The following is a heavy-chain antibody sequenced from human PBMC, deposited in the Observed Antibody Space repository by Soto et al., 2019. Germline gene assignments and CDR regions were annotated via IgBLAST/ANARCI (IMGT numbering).Heavy chain of an antibody. V-gene: IGHV3-30*18. D-gene: IGHD3-22*01. CDR1: GFNFRSYG. Sequence: QVQLVESGGGVVQPGRSLRLSCAASGFNFRSYGMHWVRQAPGKGLEWVAVISYDGRNQSYAESVKGRFTTSRDNSKNTLYMQMNSLRAEDTAVYYCAKGCDSSGYYYAYFDFWGQGSLVTVSS. CDR2: ISYDGRNQ. CDR3: AKGCDSSGYYYAYFDF. J-gene: IGHJ4*02.